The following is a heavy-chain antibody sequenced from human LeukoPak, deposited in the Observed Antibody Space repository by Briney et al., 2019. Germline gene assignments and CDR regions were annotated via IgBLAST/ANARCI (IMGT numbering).Heavy chain of an antibody. V-gene: IGHV4-61*02. Sequence: SETLSLTCTVSGGSISSGSYYWSWIRQPAGKGPEWIGRIYTSGSTNYNPSLKTRVTISVDTSKSQFSLKLSSVTAADTAVYYCARGPLPAAISGWFDPWGQGTLVTVSS. CDR1: GGSISSGSYY. CDR2: IYTSGST. D-gene: IGHD2-2*01. CDR3: ARGPLPAAISGWFDP. J-gene: IGHJ5*02.